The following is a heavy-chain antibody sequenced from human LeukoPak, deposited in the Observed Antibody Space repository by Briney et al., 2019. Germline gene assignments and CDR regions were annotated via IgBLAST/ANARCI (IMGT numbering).Heavy chain of an antibody. CDR2: IGTAGDT. D-gene: IGHD3-22*01. CDR3: ARGTSYYDSSDYYLFDY. V-gene: IGHV3-13*01. J-gene: IGHJ4*02. Sequence: GGSLRLSCAASGFTFSSYDMHWVRQATGKGLEWVSAIGTAGDTYYPGSVKGRFTISRENAKNSLYLQMNSLRAGDTAVYYCARGTSYYDSSDYYLFDYWGQGTLVTVSS. CDR1: GFTFSSYD.